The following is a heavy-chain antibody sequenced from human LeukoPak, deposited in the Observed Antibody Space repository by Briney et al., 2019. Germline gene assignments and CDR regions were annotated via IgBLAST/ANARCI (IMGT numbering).Heavy chain of an antibody. CDR2: ISGSGGST. D-gene: IGHD1-14*01. V-gene: IGHV3-23*01. CDR3: AKKYNTGLDP. CDR1: GYTFSSYA. Sequence: GGSLRLCCAASGYTFSSYAMSWVRQAPGRGLEWVSDISGSGGSTYYADSVKGRFTISRDNSKNTLYLQMNSLRVEDTAVYYCAKKYNTGLDPWGQGTLVTVSS. J-gene: IGHJ5*02.